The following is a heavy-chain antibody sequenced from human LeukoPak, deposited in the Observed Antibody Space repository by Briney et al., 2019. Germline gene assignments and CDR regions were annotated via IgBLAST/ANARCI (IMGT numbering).Heavy chain of an antibody. CDR3: ARVVSYYGSSYRLLDL. CDR2: ISRTSSLR. Sequence: GGSLRLSCAASEFNFSTYSLNWVRQAPGKGLEWVSSISRTSSLRYHADSLKGRFTISRDNARNALYLQMDSLRAEDTAVYYCARVVSYYGSSYRLLDLWGRGTLVTVSS. CDR1: EFNFSTYS. D-gene: IGHD3-10*01. V-gene: IGHV3-21*06. J-gene: IGHJ2*01.